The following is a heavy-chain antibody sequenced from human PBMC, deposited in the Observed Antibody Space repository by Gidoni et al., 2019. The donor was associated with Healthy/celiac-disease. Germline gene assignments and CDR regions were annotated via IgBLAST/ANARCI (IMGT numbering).Heavy chain of an antibody. CDR2: IYYSGST. CDR3: AGMHSRDLENFDY. V-gene: IGHV4-39*01. D-gene: IGHD6-13*01. J-gene: IGHJ4*02. Sequence: QLQLQESGPGLVKPSETLSLTCTVSGGSISSSSYYWGWIRQPPGKGLEWIGSIYYSGSTYYNPSLKSRVTISVDTSKNQFSLKLSSVTAADTAVYYCAGMHSRDLENFDYWGQGTLVTVSS. CDR1: GGSISSSSYY.